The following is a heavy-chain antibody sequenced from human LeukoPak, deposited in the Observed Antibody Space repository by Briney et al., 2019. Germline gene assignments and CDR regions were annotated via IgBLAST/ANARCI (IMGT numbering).Heavy chain of an antibody. CDR2: ISTASAAI. CDR1: GFTFSSYS. CDR3: ARGVGATHFDY. V-gene: IGHV3-21*06. J-gene: IGHJ4*02. D-gene: IGHD1-26*01. Sequence: GGSLRLSCEASGFTFSSYSMNWVRQAPGGGPEWVSLISTASAAIYYADSVQGRFTVSRDNAKNSLYLQMNSLRAEDTAVYYCARGVGATHFDYWGQGTLVTVST.